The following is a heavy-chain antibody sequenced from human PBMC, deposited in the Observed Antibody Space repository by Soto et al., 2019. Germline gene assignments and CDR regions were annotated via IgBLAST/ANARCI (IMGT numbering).Heavy chain of an antibody. V-gene: IGHV3-73*01. J-gene: IGHJ6*02. D-gene: IGHD4-4*01. CDR1: GFTFSGSA. Sequence: GGSLRLSCAASGFTFSGSAMHWVRQASGKGLEWVGRIRSKANSYATAYAASVKGRFTISRDDSKNTAYLQMNSLKTEDTAVYYCTRRTTVTEGYYYYYYGMDVWGQGTTVTVSS. CDR3: TRRTTVTEGYYYYYYGMDV. CDR2: IRSKANSYAT.